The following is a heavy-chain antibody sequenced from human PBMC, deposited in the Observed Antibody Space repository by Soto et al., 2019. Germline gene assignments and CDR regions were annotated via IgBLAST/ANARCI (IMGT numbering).Heavy chain of an antibody. CDR1: GGSISSGGYS. CDR2: IYNSGST. Sequence: PSETLSLTCAVSGGSISSGGYSWSWFRQPPGKGLEWIGYIYNSGSTNYNPSLKSRVTISVDTSKNQFSLKLSSVTAADTAVYYCARRYGYSFDYWGQGTLVTVSS. V-gene: IGHV4-30-2*01. CDR3: ARRYGYSFDY. J-gene: IGHJ4*02. D-gene: IGHD1-1*01.